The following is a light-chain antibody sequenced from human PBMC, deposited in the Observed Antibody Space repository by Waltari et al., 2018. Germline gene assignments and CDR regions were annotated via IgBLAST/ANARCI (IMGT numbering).Light chain of an antibody. J-gene: IGKJ4*01. V-gene: IGKV1-9*01. CDR1: QDISSY. CDR2: AAS. CDR3: QQLLSYPLT. Sequence: DIQLTQSPSFLSTSVGDRVTITCRANQDISSYLAWYQQKPWKAPKLLISAASTLQSAVPSRFSGSGSGTEFTLTISSLQSEDIASYYCQQLLSYPLTFGGGTKVEIK.